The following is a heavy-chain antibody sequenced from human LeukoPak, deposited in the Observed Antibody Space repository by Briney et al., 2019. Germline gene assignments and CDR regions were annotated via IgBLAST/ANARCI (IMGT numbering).Heavy chain of an antibody. CDR1: GRSFSSYY. V-gene: IGHV4-34*01. CDR2: INHGGST. CDR3: ASLDCSSTSCYLNY. J-gene: IGHJ4*02. D-gene: IGHD2-2*01. Sequence: SETLSLTCAVYGRSFSSYYWSWIRQPPGKGLEWIGDINHGGSTHYNPSLKSRVTISVDTSKNQFSLKMSSVTAADTALYYCASLDCSSTSCYLNYWGQGTLVTVSS.